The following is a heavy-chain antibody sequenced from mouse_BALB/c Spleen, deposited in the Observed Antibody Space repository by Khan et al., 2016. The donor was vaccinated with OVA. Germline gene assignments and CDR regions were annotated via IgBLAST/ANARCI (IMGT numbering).Heavy chain of an antibody. D-gene: IGHD1-1*01. CDR1: GFSLTSYG. CDR2: IWAGGST. V-gene: IGHV2-9*02. CDR3: ARDTTVESYWYFDV. Sequence: QMQLEESGPGLVAPSQSLSITCTVSGFSLTSYGVHWVRQPPGKGLEWLGVIWAGGSTNYNSALLSRLSISKDNSKSQVFLKMNSLQTDDTAMCYCARDTTVESYWYFDVWGAGTTVTVSS. J-gene: IGHJ1*01.